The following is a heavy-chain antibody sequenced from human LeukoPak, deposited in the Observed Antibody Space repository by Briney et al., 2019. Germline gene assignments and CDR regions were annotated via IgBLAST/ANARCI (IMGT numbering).Heavy chain of an antibody. CDR1: GGSISTYY. V-gene: IGHV4-59*01. CDR3: VRLQPNTGEWAFDI. Sequence: SETLSLTCTVSGGSISTYYWSWIRQPPGEGLEWIGYISDSGTTNYNPSLKSRVTISVDTSKNQLSLKLSSVTAADTAVYHCVRLQPNTGEWAFDIWGQGTMVSVSS. J-gene: IGHJ3*02. CDR2: ISDSGTT. D-gene: IGHD1-1*01.